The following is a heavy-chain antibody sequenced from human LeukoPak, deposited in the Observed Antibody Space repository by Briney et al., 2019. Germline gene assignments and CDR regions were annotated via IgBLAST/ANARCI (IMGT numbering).Heavy chain of an antibody. CDR1: GFTFSSYS. V-gene: IGHV3-21*01. D-gene: IGHD3-22*01. J-gene: IGHJ4*02. CDR3: AREHYYDSSGYPYYFDY. Sequence: GGSLRLSCAASGFTFSSYSMNWVRQAPGKGLEWVSSITSSSIYIYYADSLKGRFTISRDNAKNSLYLQMNSPRAEDTAVYYCAREHYYDSSGYPYYFDYWGQGTLVTVSS. CDR2: ITSSSIYI.